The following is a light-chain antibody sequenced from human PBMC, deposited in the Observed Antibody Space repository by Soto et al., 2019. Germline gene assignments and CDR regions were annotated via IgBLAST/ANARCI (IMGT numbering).Light chain of an antibody. CDR3: QQYGRSSLT. J-gene: IGKJ3*01. CDR2: GAS. CDR1: QSVSNTY. Sequence: EIVLTQSPGTLSLSPGERATLSCRASQSVSNTYLAWYQQKPGQAPRLLIYGASSRASGIPDRFSGSGSGTDFTLTISRLDPEDFAVYYCQQYGRSSLTFGPGTKVDIK. V-gene: IGKV3-20*01.